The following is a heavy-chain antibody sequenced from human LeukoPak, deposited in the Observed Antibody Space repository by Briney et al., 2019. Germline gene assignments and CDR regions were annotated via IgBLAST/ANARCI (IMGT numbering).Heavy chain of an antibody. D-gene: IGHD3-10*01. V-gene: IGHV3-66*01. J-gene: IGHJ6*02. CDR1: GFTFSTYW. Sequence: GGSLRLSCAASGFTFSTYWMHWVRQAPGKGLEWVSIIYSGGITFYADPVKGRFTISRDNSKNTLYLQMNSLRAEDTAVYYCARALFAGAFYGMDVWGQGTTVTVSS. CDR3: ARALFAGAFYGMDV. CDR2: IYSGGIT.